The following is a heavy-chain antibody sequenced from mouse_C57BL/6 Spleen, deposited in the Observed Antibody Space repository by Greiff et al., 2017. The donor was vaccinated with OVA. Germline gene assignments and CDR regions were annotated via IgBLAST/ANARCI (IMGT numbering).Heavy chain of an antibody. CDR3: ARGPMTGTGGYFDY. D-gene: IGHD2-14*01. CDR1: GYTFTSYW. CDR2: IDPSDSYT. Sequence: QVQLQQPGAELVRPGTSVKLSCKASGYTFTSYWMHWVKQRPGQGLEWIGVIDPSDSYTNYNQKFKGKATLTVDTSSSTAYMQLSSLTSEDSAVYYCARGPMTGTGGYFDYWGQGTTLTVSS. J-gene: IGHJ2*01. V-gene: IGHV1-59*01.